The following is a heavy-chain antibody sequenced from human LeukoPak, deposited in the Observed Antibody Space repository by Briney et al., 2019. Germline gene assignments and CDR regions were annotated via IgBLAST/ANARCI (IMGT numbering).Heavy chain of an antibody. CDR1: GGSISSRSYY. D-gene: IGHD4-23*01. V-gene: IGHV4-39*07. Sequence: PSETLSLTCSVSGGSISSRSYYWGCIRQPPGKGLECIGSIYYSGSTYYTPSLKSRVTISVDTSKNQFSLKLTSVTAADTAVYYCAREALGKAGNSGNVWGQGTLVTVSS. CDR2: IYYSGST. CDR3: AREALGKAGNSGNV. J-gene: IGHJ4*02.